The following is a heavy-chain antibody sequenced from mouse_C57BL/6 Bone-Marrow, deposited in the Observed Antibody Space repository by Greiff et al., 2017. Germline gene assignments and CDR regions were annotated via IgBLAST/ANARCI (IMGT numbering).Heavy chain of an antibody. CDR2: INPNYGTT. V-gene: IGHV1-39*01. D-gene: IGHD2-1*01. CDR1: GYSFTDYY. CDR3: ARYYGNFYGYFDV. J-gene: IGHJ1*03. Sequence: EVQLQESGPELVKPGASVKISCKASGYSFTDYYMNWVKQSHGKSLEWIGEINPNYGTTSYNQKFKGKDTLTVDQSSSTAYLPLNSLTSEDSAVDDCARYYGNFYGYFDVWGTGTTVTVSS.